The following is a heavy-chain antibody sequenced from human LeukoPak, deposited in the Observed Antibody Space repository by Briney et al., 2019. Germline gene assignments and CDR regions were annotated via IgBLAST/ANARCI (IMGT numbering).Heavy chain of an antibody. CDR2: IIPIFGTA. CDR1: GATFSSYA. Sequence: SVKVSCKASGATFSSYAISWVRQAPGQGLEWMGGIIPIFGTANYAQKFQGRVTITTDESTSTAYMELSSLRSEDTAVYYCARDVSSSSGFDYRGQGTLVTVSS. CDR3: ARDVSSSSGFDY. V-gene: IGHV1-69*05. D-gene: IGHD6-6*01. J-gene: IGHJ4*02.